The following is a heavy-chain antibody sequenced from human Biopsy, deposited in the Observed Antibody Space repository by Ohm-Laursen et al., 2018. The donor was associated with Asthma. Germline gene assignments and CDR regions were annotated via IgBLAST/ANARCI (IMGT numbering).Heavy chain of an antibody. J-gene: IGHJ1*01. CDR1: GFTFGDYW. CDR2: IKHDGTEK. D-gene: IGHD3-3*02. V-gene: IGHV3-7*01. CDR3: ARTFHFWSPYHAEHYQL. Sequence: SLRLSCAASGFTFGDYWMSWVRQVPGKGLEWVANIKHDGTEKNHVDSLKGRFTISRDNAKNSLYLHMNSLRAEDTAVYYCARTFHFWSPYHAEHYQLWGQGTLVTVPS.